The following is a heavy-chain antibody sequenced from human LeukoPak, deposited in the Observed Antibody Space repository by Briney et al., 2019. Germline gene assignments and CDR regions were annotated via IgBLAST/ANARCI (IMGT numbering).Heavy chain of an antibody. J-gene: IGHJ5*02. D-gene: IGHD1-1*01. CDR2: IYYSGST. Sequence: PSETLSLTCNVSAGSISNYYWTWIRQPPGEGLEWIGYIYYSGSTNYNPSLKSRVTISIDTSKNQFSLELSSVTAADTAVYYCARETLEGKFDPWGQGILVTVSS. V-gene: IGHV4-59*01. CDR3: ARETLEGKFDP. CDR1: AGSISNYY.